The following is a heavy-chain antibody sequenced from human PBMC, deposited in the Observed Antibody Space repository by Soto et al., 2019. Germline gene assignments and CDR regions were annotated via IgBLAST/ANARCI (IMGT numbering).Heavy chain of an antibody. D-gene: IGHD6-13*01. J-gene: IGHJ4*02. CDR2: IYSGGST. CDR3: ARLAYSSSWFDY. V-gene: IGHV3-53*01. Sequence: PGGSLRLSCAASGFTVCSNYMSWVRQAPGKGLEWVSVIYSGGSTYYADSVKGRFTISRDSSKNTLSLQMNSLRAEDTAVYYCARLAYSSSWFDYWGQGTLVTVSS. CDR1: GFTVCSNY.